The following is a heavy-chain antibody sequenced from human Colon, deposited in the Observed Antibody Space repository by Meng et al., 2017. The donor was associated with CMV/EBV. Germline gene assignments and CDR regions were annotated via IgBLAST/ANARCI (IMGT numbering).Heavy chain of an antibody. J-gene: IGHJ4*02. CDR2: IRSDGSAT. Sequence: QVQLVQCGAGVKEPGASVKVSCKTSGYTFSDYYMHWVRQAPGQGLEWMGWIRSDGSATNYAQKFRGRVTMTRDASVSTAYMELSGLTSDDTAVYFCVRSSGWSLFDYWGPGALVTVSS. V-gene: IGHV1-2*02. CDR1: GYTFSDYY. CDR3: VRSSGWSLFDY. D-gene: IGHD6-19*01.